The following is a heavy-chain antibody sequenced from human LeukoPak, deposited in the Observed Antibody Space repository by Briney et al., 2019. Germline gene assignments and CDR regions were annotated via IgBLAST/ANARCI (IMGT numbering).Heavy chain of an antibody. CDR1: GFTVSGND. J-gene: IGHJ4*02. CDR2: ISTAGVT. Sequence: GGSLRLSCAASGFTVSGNDMHWVRQIIRKGLEWVSAISTAGVTYYPGSVKGRFIISRENAKNSLYLQMNSLRAGDTAVYFCAKDRLMGIYGASSFDEWGQGVLVTVSS. D-gene: IGHD4/OR15-4a*01. V-gene: IGHV3-13*01. CDR3: AKDRLMGIYGASSFDE.